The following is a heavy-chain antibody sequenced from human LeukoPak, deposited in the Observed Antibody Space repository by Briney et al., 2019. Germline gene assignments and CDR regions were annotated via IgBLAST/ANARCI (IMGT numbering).Heavy chain of an antibody. CDR1: GGSFSGYY. D-gene: IGHD3-10*01. V-gene: IGHV4-34*01. CDR3: ARSAMVRGNDDY. J-gene: IGHJ4*02. CDR2: INHSGST. Sequence: SETLSLTCAVYGGSFSGYYWNWIRQPPGKGLEWIGEINHSGSTNYNPSLKSRVTISVDTSKNQFSLKLSSVTAADTAVYYCARSAMVRGNDDYWGQGTLVTVSS.